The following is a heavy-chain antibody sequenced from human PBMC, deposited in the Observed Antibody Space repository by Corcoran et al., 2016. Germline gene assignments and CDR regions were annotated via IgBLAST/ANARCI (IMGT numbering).Heavy chain of an antibody. V-gene: IGHV4-59*01. J-gene: IGHJ4*02. D-gene: IGHD6-13*01. CDR1: GCSISSYY. Sequence: QVQLQESGPGLVKPSETLSLTCTVSGCSISSYYWSWIRQPPGKGLEWIGYIYYSGSTNYNPSLKSRVTISVDTSKNQFALKLSSVTAADTAVYDCARASRFYSSSWSGFDYWGQGTLVTVSS. CDR3: ARASRFYSSSWSGFDY. CDR2: IYYSGST.